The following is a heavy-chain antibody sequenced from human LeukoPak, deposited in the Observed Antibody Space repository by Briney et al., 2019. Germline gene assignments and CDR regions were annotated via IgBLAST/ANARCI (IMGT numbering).Heavy chain of an antibody. CDR3: ARRDIVVVPAAIPGFMDV. Sequence: PAGGSLRLSCAASGFTFSSYAMSWVRQAPGKGLEWVSAISGSGGSTYYADSVKGRFTISRDNSKNTLYLQMNSLRAEDTAVYYCARRDIVVVPAAIPGFMDVWGQGTLVTVSS. J-gene: IGHJ4*02. V-gene: IGHV3-23*01. CDR2: ISGSGGST. CDR1: GFTFSSYA. D-gene: IGHD2-2*02.